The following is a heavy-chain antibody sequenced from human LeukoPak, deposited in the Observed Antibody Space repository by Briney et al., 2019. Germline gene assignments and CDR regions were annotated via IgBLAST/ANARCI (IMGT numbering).Heavy chain of an antibody. J-gene: IGHJ4*02. Sequence: ASVKVSCKASGGTFSSYAISWVRQAPGQGLEWMGRIIPILGIANYAQKFQGRVTITADKSTSTAYMELSSLRSEDTAVYYCARGYCSGGSCYYIDYWGQGTLVTVSS. D-gene: IGHD2-15*01. CDR1: GGTFSSYA. V-gene: IGHV1-69*04. CDR2: IIPILGIA. CDR3: ARGYCSGGSCYYIDY.